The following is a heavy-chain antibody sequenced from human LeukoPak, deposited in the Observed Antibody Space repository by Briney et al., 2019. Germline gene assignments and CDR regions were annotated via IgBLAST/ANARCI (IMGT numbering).Heavy chain of an antibody. J-gene: IGHJ6*02. Sequence: SETLSLTCTVSGGSISSGGYSWSWIRQHPGKGLEWIGYIYYSGSTYYNPSLKSRVTISVDTSKNQFSLKLSSVTAADTAVYYCARGCDYYDSSGYRYGMDVWGQGTTVTVSS. D-gene: IGHD3-22*01. V-gene: IGHV4-31*03. CDR1: GGSISSGGYS. CDR2: IYYSGST. CDR3: ARGCDYYDSSGYRYGMDV.